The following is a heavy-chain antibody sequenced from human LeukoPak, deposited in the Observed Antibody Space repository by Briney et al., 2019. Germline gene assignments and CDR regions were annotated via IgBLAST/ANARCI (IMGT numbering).Heavy chain of an antibody. CDR3: ARARIYCSSTSCYLIRDYYYYGMDV. CDR1: GGSISSYY. CDR2: IYYSGST. Sequence: SETLSLTCTVSGGSISSYYWSWIRQPPGKGLEWIGYIYYSGSTNYNPSLKSRVTISVDTSKNQFSLKLSSVTAADTAVYYCARARIYCSSTSCYLIRDYYYYGMDVWGQGTTVTVSS. D-gene: IGHD2-2*01. V-gene: IGHV4-59*12. J-gene: IGHJ6*02.